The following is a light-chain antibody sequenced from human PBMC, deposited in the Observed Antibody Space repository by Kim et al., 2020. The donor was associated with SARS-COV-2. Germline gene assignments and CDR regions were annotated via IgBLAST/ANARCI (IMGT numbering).Light chain of an antibody. Sequence: APGETARVTCEGNNIGSKSVNWYQQMPGQAHVLVIYYDSDRPSGIPERFSGSNSVNTATLTISRVEAGDETDYYCQVWDRSSDHSVFGPGTKVTVL. CDR2: YDS. V-gene: IGLV3-21*04. CDR1: NIGSKS. J-gene: IGLJ1*01. CDR3: QVWDRSSDHSV.